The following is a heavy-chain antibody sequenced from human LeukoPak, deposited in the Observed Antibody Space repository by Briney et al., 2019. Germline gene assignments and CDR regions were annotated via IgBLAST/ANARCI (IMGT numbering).Heavy chain of an antibody. V-gene: IGHV1-46*01. CDR2: INPSGGST. Sequence: GASVKVSCKASGYTFTSYYMHWVRQAPGQGLEWMGIINPSGGSTSYAQKFQGRVTMTRDMSTSTVYMELSSLRSEDTAVYYCARDFLMYSSSWYASPGTEGQNWFDPWGQGTLVTVSS. CDR1: GYTFTSYY. J-gene: IGHJ5*02. D-gene: IGHD6-13*01. CDR3: ARDFLMYSSSWYASPGTEGQNWFDP.